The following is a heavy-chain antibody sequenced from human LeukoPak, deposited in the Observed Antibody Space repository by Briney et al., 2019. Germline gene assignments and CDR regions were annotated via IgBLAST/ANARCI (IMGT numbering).Heavy chain of an antibody. CDR2: ISAYNGNT. Sequence: EASVKVSCKASGYTFTSYGISWVRQAPGQGLEWMGWISAYNGNTNYAQKLQGRVTMTTDTSTSTAYMELSSLRSEDTAVYYCASSVGYCSSTSCHGGFLGYYYMDVWGKGTTVTVSS. V-gene: IGHV1-18*01. CDR3: ASSVGYCSSTSCHGGFLGYYYMDV. D-gene: IGHD2-2*01. CDR1: GYTFTSYG. J-gene: IGHJ6*03.